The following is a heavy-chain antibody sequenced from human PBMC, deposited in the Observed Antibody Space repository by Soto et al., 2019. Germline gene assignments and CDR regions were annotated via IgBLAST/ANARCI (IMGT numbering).Heavy chain of an antibody. Sequence: SETLSLTCTVSGGSISSYYWSWIRQPPGKGLEWIGYIYYSGSTNYNPSLKSRVTISVDTSKNQFSLKLSSVTAADTAVYYCARLGGYCSSTSCYPYYYYYYMDVWGKGTTVTVSS. D-gene: IGHD2-2*01. CDR2: IYYSGST. J-gene: IGHJ6*03. CDR1: GGSISSYY. V-gene: IGHV4-59*08. CDR3: ARLGGYCSSTSCYPYYYYYYMDV.